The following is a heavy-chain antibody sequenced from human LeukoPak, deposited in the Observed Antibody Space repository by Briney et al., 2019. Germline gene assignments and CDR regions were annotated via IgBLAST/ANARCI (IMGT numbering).Heavy chain of an antibody. V-gene: IGHV3-11*01. CDR2: ISSSGSTI. J-gene: IGHJ1*01. CDR3: ARHEAVAAAGAIFQH. D-gene: IGHD6-13*01. CDR1: GFTFSDYY. Sequence: GGSLRLSCAASGFTFSDYYMSWIRQAPGKGLEWVSYISSSGSTIYYADSVKGRFTISRDNAKNSLYLQMNSLRAEDTAVYYCARHEAVAAAGAIFQHWGQGTLVTVSS.